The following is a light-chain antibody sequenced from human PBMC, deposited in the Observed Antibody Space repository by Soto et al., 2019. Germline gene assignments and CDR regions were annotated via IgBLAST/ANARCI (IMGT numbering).Light chain of an antibody. Sequence: QSALTQPPSASGSPGQSVTISCTGSSSDVGNYNYVSWYQQYPGEAPKLMIYEVSRRPSGVPDRFSGSKSGNTASLTVSGLQAEDEAEYYCSSYAGSNKAVFGGGTKLTVL. V-gene: IGLV2-8*01. J-gene: IGLJ3*02. CDR2: EVS. CDR3: SSYAGSNKAV. CDR1: SSDVGNYNY.